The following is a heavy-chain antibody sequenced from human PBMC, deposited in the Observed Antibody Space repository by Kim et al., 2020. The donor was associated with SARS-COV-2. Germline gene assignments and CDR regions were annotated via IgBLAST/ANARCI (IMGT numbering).Heavy chain of an antibody. D-gene: IGHD6-25*01. Sequence: KDYADSVKRRFHIPRDNSKNALYLQMNSLRAEDTAVYYCASTGSYYYGMDVWGQGTTVTVSS. CDR3: ASTGSYYYGMDV. V-gene: IGHV3-33*01. J-gene: IGHJ6*02. CDR2: K.